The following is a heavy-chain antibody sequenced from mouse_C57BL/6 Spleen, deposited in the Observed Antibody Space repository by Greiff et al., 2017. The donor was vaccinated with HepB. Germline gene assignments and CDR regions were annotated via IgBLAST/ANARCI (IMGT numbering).Heavy chain of an antibody. V-gene: IGHV11-2*01. J-gene: IGHJ4*01. CDR1: GFTFSGFW. Sequence: DVKLVETGGGLVQPGGSRGLSCEGSGFTFSGFWMSWVRQTPGKTLEWIGDINSDGSAINYAPSIKDRFTIFRDNDKSTLYLQMSNVRSEDTATYFCMRYGPYAMDYWGQGTSVTVSS. CDR2: INSDGSAI. CDR3: MRYGPYAMDY.